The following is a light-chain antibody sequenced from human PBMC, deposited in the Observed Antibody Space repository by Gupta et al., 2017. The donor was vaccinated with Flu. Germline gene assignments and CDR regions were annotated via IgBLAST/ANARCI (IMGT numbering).Light chain of an antibody. CDR2: EVG. CDR3: TSYARSNTVV. Sequence: QSALTPPASGASPGQSITIPCTGTSSDVGGYNYVSWYQHHPGKAPKLIIYEVGNRPSGISDRFSGSKSGNTASLTISGLQADDEADYYCTSYARSNTVVFGGGTKVTVL. J-gene: IGLJ2*01. CDR1: SSDVGGYNY. V-gene: IGLV2-14*01.